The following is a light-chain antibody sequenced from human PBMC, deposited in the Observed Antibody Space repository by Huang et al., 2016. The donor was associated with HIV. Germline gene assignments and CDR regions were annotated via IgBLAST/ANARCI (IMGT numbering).Light chain of an antibody. CDR1: QSVSKNY. CDR3: QQYGTLLT. Sequence: IVLTQSPGTLSLSPGERDTLSCRASQSVSKNYLAWYQQNPGQAPRRLIYGASSRATGIPDRFSGSGSVTGFTLTISRLEPEDFAVYFCQQYGTLLTFGGGTKVEI. V-gene: IGKV3-20*01. CDR2: GAS. J-gene: IGKJ4*01.